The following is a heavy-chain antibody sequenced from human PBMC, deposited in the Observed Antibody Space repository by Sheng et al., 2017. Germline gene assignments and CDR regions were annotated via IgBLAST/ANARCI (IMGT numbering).Heavy chain of an antibody. Sequence: QLQMHESGPGLVKPSETLPLTCTVSGGSISTSSYFWAWVRQPPGKGLEWIGNIYFNGAXYYNPSLKSRVTISVDTSKNQFSLNLSSVTAADMAIYYRARTDNSYYYMDVVGPRDHGHRLL. CDR1: GGSISTSSYF. V-gene: IGHV4-39*07. CDR3: ARTDNSYYYMDV. CDR2: IYFNGAX. J-gene: IGHJ6*03.